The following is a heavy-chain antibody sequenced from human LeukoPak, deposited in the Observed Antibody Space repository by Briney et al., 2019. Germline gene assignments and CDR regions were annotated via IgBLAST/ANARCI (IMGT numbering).Heavy chain of an antibody. V-gene: IGHV3-48*03. J-gene: IGHJ4*02. CDR2: ISSSGSTI. D-gene: IGHD6-19*01. CDR3: AKDSSGWRRGFDY. CDR1: GFTFSSYA. Sequence: GGSLRLSCAASGFTFSSYAMHWVRQAPGKGLEWVSYISSSGSTIYYADSVKGRFTISRDNAKNSLYLQMNSLRAEDTAVYYCAKDSSGWRRGFDYWGQGTLVTVSS.